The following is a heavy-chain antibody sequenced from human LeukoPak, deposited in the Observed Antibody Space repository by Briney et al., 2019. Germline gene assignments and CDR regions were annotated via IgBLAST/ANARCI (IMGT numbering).Heavy chain of an antibody. V-gene: IGHV4-34*01. CDR2: INHSGST. CDR1: GGSFSGYY. CDR3: ASIIGYCSSTSCYYYGMDV. Sequence: SETLSLTCAVYGGSFSGYYWSWIRQPPGKGLEWIGEINHSGSTNYNPSLKSRVTISVDTSKNQFSLKLSSVTAADTAVYYCASIIGYCSSTSCYYYGMDVWGQGTTVTVSS. D-gene: IGHD2-2*01. J-gene: IGHJ6*02.